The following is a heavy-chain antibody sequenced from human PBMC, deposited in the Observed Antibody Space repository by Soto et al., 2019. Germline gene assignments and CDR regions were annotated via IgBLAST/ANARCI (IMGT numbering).Heavy chain of an antibody. V-gene: IGHV3-30-3*01. CDR2: ISYDGSNK. CDR3: ARADSSSWQFDY. J-gene: IGHJ4*02. D-gene: IGHD6-13*01. Sequence: PGGSLRLSCAASGFTFSSYAMHWVRQAPGKGLEWVAVISYDGSNKYYADSVKGRFTISRDNSKNTLYLQMNSLRAEDTAVYYCARADSSSWQFDYWGQGTLVTVSS. CDR1: GFTFSSYA.